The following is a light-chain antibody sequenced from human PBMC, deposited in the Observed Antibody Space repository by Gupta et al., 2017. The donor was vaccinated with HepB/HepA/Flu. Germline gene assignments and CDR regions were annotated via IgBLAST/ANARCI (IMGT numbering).Light chain of an antibody. J-gene: IGKJ4*01. Sequence: EIVMTQSPATLSVSPGERVTLSCRASHSVNRHLAWYQQKPGQAPRLLIYGSSVRATGFPTRFSASGSETEFTLAISSLQSRDFAVYYCQQYNDWPRTFGGGTKVEI. V-gene: IGKV3-15*01. CDR2: GSS. CDR3: QQYNDWPRT. CDR1: HSVNRH.